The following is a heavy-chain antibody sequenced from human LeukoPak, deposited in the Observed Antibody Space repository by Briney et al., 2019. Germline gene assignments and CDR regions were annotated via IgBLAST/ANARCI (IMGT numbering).Heavy chain of an antibody. CDR2: INPDSGGT. Sequence: ASVKVSCKASGYTFTGYYMHWVRQAPGQGLEWMGWINPDSGGTNNAQKFQGRVTMTRDTSISTAYMELSRLRSDDTAVYYCARTFYDSLDSDAFDFWGQGTMVIVSS. J-gene: IGHJ3*01. CDR3: ARTFYDSLDSDAFDF. D-gene: IGHD2/OR15-2a*01. CDR1: GYTFTGYY. V-gene: IGHV1-2*02.